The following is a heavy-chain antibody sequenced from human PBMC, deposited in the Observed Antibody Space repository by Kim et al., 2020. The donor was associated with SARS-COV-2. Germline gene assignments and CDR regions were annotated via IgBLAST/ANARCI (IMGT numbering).Heavy chain of an antibody. D-gene: IGHD3-22*01. J-gene: IGHJ6*02. CDR3: ARDPSVLYYDSRYGMDV. V-gene: IGHV1-69*04. CDR1: GGTFISYA. CDR2: IIPILGIA. Sequence: SVKVSCKASGGTFISYAISWVRQAPGQGLEWMGRIIPILGIANYAQKFQGRVTITADKSTSTAYMELSSLRSEDTAVYYCARDPSVLYYDSRYGMDVWGQGTTVTVSS.